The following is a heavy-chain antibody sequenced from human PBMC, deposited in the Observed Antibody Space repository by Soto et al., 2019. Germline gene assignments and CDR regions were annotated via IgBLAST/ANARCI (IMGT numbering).Heavy chain of an antibody. Sequence: QVKLVESGGGVVQPGTSLRLSCTASGFDFSNSGIQWVRQTPGKGLEWVALISFDGDKYYVDSVKGRFTISRDNPTNTVYLQMNGGRRGETGVYYCARDYARGWCQFWGQGTLVTVSS. CDR1: GFDFSNSG. CDR3: ARDYARGWCQF. J-gene: IGHJ4*02. D-gene: IGHD2-8*02. CDR2: ISFDGDK. V-gene: IGHV3-30*03.